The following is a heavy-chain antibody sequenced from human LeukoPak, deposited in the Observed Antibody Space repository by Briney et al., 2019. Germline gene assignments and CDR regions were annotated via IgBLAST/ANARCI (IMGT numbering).Heavy chain of an antibody. J-gene: IGHJ6*02. D-gene: IGHD6-13*01. V-gene: IGHV3-30-3*01. CDR3: ARDRTPAFRYSSSWYSPYYYYGMDV. Sequence: GGSLRLSCAASGFTFSSYAMHWVRQAPGKGLEWVAVISYDGSNKYYADSVKGRFTISRDNSKNTLYLQMNSLRAEDTAVYYCARDRTPAFRYSSSWYSPYYYYGMDVWGQGTTVTVSS. CDR2: ISYDGSNK. CDR1: GFTFSSYA.